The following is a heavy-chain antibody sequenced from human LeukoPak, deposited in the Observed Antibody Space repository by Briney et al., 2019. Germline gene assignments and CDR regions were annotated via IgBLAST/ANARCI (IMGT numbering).Heavy chain of an antibody. Sequence: GGSLRLSCAASGFTFNRYAIHWVRQAPGKGLEWVTVIASDGNDQHYADSVKGRFTISRDNSKNTVFLQMYSLRIEDTAVYYCARDFDQGGADYYFAYWGQGTLVTVSS. CDR2: IASDGNDQ. CDR3: ARDFDQGGADYYFAY. V-gene: IGHV3-30-3*01. CDR1: GFTFNRYA. D-gene: IGHD3-9*01. J-gene: IGHJ4*02.